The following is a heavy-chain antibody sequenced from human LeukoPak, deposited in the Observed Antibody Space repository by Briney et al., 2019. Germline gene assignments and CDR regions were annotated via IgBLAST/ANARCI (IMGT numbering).Heavy chain of an antibody. CDR3: TRDRSRAEDD. Sequence: GGSLRLSCAASGFTFSGHWMSWVRQAPEKGLEWVANINQGGSDKYYVDSVKGRFTISRDNANDLLYLQMNSPRGEDTAVYYCTRDRSRAEDDWGQGTLVTVSS. D-gene: IGHD1-14*01. CDR1: GFTFSGHW. CDR2: INQGGSDK. J-gene: IGHJ4*02. V-gene: IGHV3-7*01.